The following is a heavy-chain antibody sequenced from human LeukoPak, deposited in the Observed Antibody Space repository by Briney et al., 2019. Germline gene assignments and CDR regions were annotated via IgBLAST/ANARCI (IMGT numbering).Heavy chain of an antibody. J-gene: IGHJ1*01. D-gene: IGHD2-2*01. CDR1: GLTVSTKF. Sequence: GGSLRLSCAASGLTVSTKFMSWVRQAPGKGLEWVSVIHPGGNTYYADSVKGRFTISRDNLKNTIHLQMNSLRVEDTAVYYCVRGHYAGSAFWGQGTLVPVSS. CDR2: IHPGGNT. CDR3: VRGHYAGSAF. V-gene: IGHV3-53*01.